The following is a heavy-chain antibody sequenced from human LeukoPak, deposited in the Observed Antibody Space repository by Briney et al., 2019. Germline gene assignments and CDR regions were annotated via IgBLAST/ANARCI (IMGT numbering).Heavy chain of an antibody. CDR2: IYSGGST. Sequence: GGSLRLSCAASGFTVSSNYMSWVRQAPGKGLEWVSVIYSGGSTYYADSVKGRFTISRHNSKNTLYLQMNSLRAEDTAVYYCARGLYSSGWYYVDPWGQGTLVTVSS. J-gene: IGHJ5*02. V-gene: IGHV3-53*01. CDR1: GFTVSSNY. D-gene: IGHD6-19*01. CDR3: ARGLYSSGWYYVDP.